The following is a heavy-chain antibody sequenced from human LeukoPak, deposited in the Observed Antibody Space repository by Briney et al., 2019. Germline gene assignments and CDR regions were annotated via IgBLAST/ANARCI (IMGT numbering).Heavy chain of an antibody. J-gene: IGHJ4*02. D-gene: IGHD6-13*01. CDR2: INQDGSQK. CDR3: ARLAYRSSWFWDY. V-gene: IGHV3-7*04. CDR1: GFSFSSHW. Sequence: PGGSLRLSCAGSGFSFSSHWMSWVRQAPGKGLEWVADINQDGSQKYYVDSVKGRFTISRDNAMDSMYLQMNSLRAEDTAVYYCARLAYRSSWFWDYWGQGTLVTVSS.